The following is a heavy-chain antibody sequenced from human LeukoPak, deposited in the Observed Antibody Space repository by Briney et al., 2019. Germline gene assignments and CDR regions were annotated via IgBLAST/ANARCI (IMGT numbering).Heavy chain of an antibody. J-gene: IGHJ4*02. CDR3: ARDRGDYDSSGYYGYFDY. Sequence: SETLSLTCTVSGGSIRSHYWSWIRQPPGKGLEWIGYIYYSGSTNYNPSHKSRVTISVDTSKNQFSLKLSSVTAADTAVYYCARDRGDYDSSGYYGYFDYWGQGALVTVSS. D-gene: IGHD3-22*01. V-gene: IGHV4-59*11. CDR2: IYYSGST. CDR1: GGSIRSHY.